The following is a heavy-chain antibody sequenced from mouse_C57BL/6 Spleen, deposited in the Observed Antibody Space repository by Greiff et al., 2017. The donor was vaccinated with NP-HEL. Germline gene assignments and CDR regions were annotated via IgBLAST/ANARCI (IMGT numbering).Heavy chain of an antibody. V-gene: IGHV1-39*01. Sequence: VHVKQSGPELVKPGASVKISCKASGYSFTDYNMNWVKQSNGKSLEWIGVINPNYGTTSYNQKFKGKATLTVDQSSSTAYMQLNSLTSEDSAVYYCARSTRGSSYYFDYWGQGTTLTVSS. CDR2: INPNYGTT. CDR1: GYSFTDYN. J-gene: IGHJ2*01. CDR3: ARSTRGSSYYFDY.